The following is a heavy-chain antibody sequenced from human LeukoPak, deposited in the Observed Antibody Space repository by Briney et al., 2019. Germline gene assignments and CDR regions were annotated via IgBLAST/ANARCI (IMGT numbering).Heavy chain of an antibody. V-gene: IGHV1-2*06. J-gene: IGHJ3*02. D-gene: IGHD2-2*01. CDR1: GYTFTGYY. Sequence: GASVKVSCKASGYTFTGYYMHWVRQAPRQGLEWMGRINPNSGGTNYAQNFQGRVTMTRDTSISTAYMDLSRLTSDDTAVYYCARPDCSSTSCLNAFDIWGQGTMVTVSS. CDR2: INPNSGGT. CDR3: ARPDCSSTSCLNAFDI.